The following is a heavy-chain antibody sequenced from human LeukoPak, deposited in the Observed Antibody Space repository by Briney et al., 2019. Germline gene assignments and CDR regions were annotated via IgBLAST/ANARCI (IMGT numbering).Heavy chain of an antibody. Sequence: GGSLRLSCAASGFTFNNHWMCWVRQAPGKGLEWVANIKQDGSEKFYVDSVKGRSTISRDNAKNTLYLQMNSLRVEDTAVYYCAREGRVSGYDFDCWGQGTLVTVSS. CDR2: IKQDGSEK. CDR1: GFTFNNHW. V-gene: IGHV3-7*01. D-gene: IGHD5-12*01. J-gene: IGHJ4*02. CDR3: AREGRVSGYDFDC.